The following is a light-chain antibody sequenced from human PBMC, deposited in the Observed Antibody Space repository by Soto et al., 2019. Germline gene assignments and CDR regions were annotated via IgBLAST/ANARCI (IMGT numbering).Light chain of an antibody. CDR1: QNIHIY. CDR3: QQSRTTPWT. V-gene: IGKV1-39*01. Sequence: DIQMTQSPASLSASIGDTVTIACRASQNIHIYLNWYQHKPGTVPKLLIYAASGLQTGVPSRFSGSGSGTDFSLTISSLQPEDFATYYCQQSRTTPWTFGQGTKVDIK. CDR2: AAS. J-gene: IGKJ1*01.